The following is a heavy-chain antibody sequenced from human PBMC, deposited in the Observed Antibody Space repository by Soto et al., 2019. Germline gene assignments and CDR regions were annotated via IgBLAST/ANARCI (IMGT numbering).Heavy chain of an antibody. CDR2: ISAYNGNT. J-gene: IGHJ3*02. V-gene: IGHV1-18*01. CDR1: GYTFTSYG. CDR3: ASTSVDIVATIDDAFDI. Sequence: GASVKVYCKASGYTFTSYGISWGRQAPGQGLEWMGWISAYNGNTNYAQKLQGRVTMTTDTSTSTAYTELRSLRSDDTAVYYCASTSVDIVATIDDAFDIWGQGTMVTVSS. D-gene: IGHD5-12*01.